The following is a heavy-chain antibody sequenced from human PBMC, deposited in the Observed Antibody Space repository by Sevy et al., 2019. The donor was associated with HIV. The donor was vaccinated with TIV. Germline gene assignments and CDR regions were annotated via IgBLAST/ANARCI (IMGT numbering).Heavy chain of an antibody. D-gene: IGHD3-16*02. CDR3: ARDSLHLGVLSLSAGALDY. J-gene: IGHJ4*02. V-gene: IGHV3-21*01. Sequence: GGSLRLSCAASGFTFSSNSMNWVHQAPGKELEWVSSIGSSSSYIYYADSVKGRFTISRDNAKNSLYLQMNSLRAEDSAEYYCARDSLHLGVLSLSAGALDYWGQGTLVTVSS. CDR2: IGSSSSYI. CDR1: GFTFSSNS.